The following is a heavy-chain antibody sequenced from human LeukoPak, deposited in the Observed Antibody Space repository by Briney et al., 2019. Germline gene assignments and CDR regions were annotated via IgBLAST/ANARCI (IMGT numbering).Heavy chain of an antibody. CDR1: GYTFTGYY. D-gene: IGHD4-17*01. V-gene: IGHV1-2*04. CDR3: ARSLYGDPNWFDP. CDR2: INPNSGGT. Sequence: ASVKVSCKASGYTFTGYYMHWVRQAPGQGLEWMGWINPNSGGTNYAQKFQGWVTMTRDTSISTAYMELSRLRSDDTAVYYCARSLYGDPNWFDPWGQGTLVTVSS. J-gene: IGHJ5*02.